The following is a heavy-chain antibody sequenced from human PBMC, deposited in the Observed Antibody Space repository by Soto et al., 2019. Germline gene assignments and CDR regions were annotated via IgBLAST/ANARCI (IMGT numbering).Heavy chain of an antibody. D-gene: IGHD3-3*01. CDR3: ARDSGGGDFWSGYHNWFDP. CDR1: GFTFSSYS. J-gene: IGHJ5*02. CDR2: ISSSSSTI. Sequence: EVQLVESGGGLVQPGGSLRLSCAASGFTFSSYSMNWVRQAPGKGLEWVSYISSSSSTIYYADSVKGRFTISRDNAKNSLYLQMNSLRAEDTAVYYCARDSGGGDFWSGYHNWFDPWGQGTLVTVSS. V-gene: IGHV3-48*01.